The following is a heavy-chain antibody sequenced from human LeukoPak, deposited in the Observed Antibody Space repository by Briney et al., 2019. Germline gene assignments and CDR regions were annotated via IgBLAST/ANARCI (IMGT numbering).Heavy chain of an antibody. CDR2: ISDNGGTT. CDR1: GFTFSSYA. D-gene: IGHD6-13*01. Sequence: GGSLRLSCAASGFTFSSYALSWVRQAPGKGLEWVSAISDNGGTTFYVDSVKGRFTITRDNSKNTLYVQMNSLRGEDTAVYYCAKDYGPKQLVFLDSWGQGTLVTVSS. CDR3: AKDYGPKQLVFLDS. V-gene: IGHV3-23*01. J-gene: IGHJ4*02.